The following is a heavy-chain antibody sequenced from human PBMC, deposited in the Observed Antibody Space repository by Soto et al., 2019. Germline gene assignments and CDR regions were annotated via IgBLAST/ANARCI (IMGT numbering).Heavy chain of an antibody. Sequence: ASVKVSCKASGYTFTSYAMHCVRQAPGQRLEWMGWINAGNGNTKYSQKFQGRVTVTRDTSASTAYMELSSLRSEDTAVYYCARDDSSGCLDYWGQGTLVTVSS. V-gene: IGHV1-3*01. CDR3: ARDDSSGCLDY. D-gene: IGHD6-19*01. CDR1: GYTFTSYA. J-gene: IGHJ4*02. CDR2: INAGNGNT.